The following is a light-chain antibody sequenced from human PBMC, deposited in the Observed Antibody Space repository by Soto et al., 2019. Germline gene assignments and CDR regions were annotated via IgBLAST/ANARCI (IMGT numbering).Light chain of an antibody. CDR1: ENVRTF. V-gene: IGKV3-20*01. CDR2: GTS. J-gene: IGKJ1*01. Sequence: EVVLTQSPATLSLSPGERATLSCRASENVRTFVDWYQQKPGQAPRLLLYGTSSRATGIPDRFSGSGSGTDFTLTISRLEPEDFAVYFCQHYVPSPETWTFGQGTKVEIK. CDR3: QHYVPSPETWT.